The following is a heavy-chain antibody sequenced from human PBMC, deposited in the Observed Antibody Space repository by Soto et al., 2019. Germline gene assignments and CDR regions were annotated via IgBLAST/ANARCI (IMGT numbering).Heavy chain of an antibody. J-gene: IGHJ4*02. CDR1: GFTFSSYG. Sequence: GGSLRLSCAASGFTFSSYGMHWVRQAPGKGLEWVAVISYDGSNKYYADSVKGRFTISRDNSKNTLYLQMNSLRAEDTAVYYCAKVPYSGSYLGPFDYWGQGTLVTVSS. CDR2: ISYDGSNK. CDR3: AKVPYSGSYLGPFDY. D-gene: IGHD1-26*01. V-gene: IGHV3-30*18.